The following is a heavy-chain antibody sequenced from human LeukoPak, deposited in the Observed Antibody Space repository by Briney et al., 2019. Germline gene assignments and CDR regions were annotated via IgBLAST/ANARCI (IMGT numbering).Heavy chain of an antibody. CDR1: GGSFSGFY. CDR3: ARGDSGALDY. V-gene: IGHV4-34*01. CDR2: INHSGGT. Sequence: SETLSLTCAVYGGSFSGFYWSWIRQPPGKGLEWIGEINHSGGTYYNPSLKSRVTISVDTSKNQFSLKLRSVTAADTAVYYCARGDSGALDYWGQGTLVTVSS. D-gene: IGHD3-10*01. J-gene: IGHJ4*02.